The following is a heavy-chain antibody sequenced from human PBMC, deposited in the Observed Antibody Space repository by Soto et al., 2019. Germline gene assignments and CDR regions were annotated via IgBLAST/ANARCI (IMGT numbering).Heavy chain of an antibody. CDR3: ARDHSAALKYSSSSPYYYYGMDV. CDR1: GGTFSSYA. V-gene: IGHV1-69*13. D-gene: IGHD6-6*01. CDR2: IIPIFGTA. J-gene: IGHJ6*02. Sequence: SVKVSCKASGGTFSSYAISWVRQAPGQGLEWMGGIIPIFGTANYAQKFQGRVTITADESTSTAYMELSSLRSEDTAVYYCARDHSAALKYSSSSPYYYYGMDVWGQGTTVTVSS.